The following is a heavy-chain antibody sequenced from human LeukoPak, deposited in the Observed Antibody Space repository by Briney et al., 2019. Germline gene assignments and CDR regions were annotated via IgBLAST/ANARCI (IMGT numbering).Heavy chain of an antibody. D-gene: IGHD6-13*01. J-gene: IGHJ5*02. Sequence: SETLSLTCAVYGGSFSGYYWSWIRQPPGKGLEWIGEINHSGSTNYNPSLKSRVTISVDTSKYQFSLKLSSVTAADTAVYYCASVRPIAAAGTANWFDPWGQGTLVTVSS. CDR2: INHSGST. CDR1: GGSFSGYY. CDR3: ASVRPIAAAGTANWFDP. V-gene: IGHV4-34*01.